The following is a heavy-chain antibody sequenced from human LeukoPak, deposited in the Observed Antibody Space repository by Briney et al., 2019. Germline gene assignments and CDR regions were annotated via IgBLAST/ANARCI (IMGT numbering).Heavy chain of an antibody. V-gene: IGHV3-30*03. CDR3: ARVLNYYDSSGYYFSY. CDR2: ISYDGSNK. D-gene: IGHD3-22*01. J-gene: IGHJ4*02. Sequence: GGSLRLSCAASGFTFSSYSMHWVRQAPGKGLEWVAVISYDGSNKYYADSVKGRFTISRDNSKNTLYLQMNSLRAEDTAVYYCARVLNYYDSSGYYFSYWGQGTLVTVSS. CDR1: GFTFSSYS.